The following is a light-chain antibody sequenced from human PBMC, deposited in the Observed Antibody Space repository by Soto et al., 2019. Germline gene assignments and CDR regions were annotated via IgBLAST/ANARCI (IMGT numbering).Light chain of an antibody. CDR1: QDITNH. CDR3: QKYDGVPQ. J-gene: IGKJ3*01. Sequence: DIQMTQSPSSLSASVGDTVTITCQASQDITNHLNWYQHKPGKAPNLLIYDASHLETGVTSRFTGSASGTYFTLTISSLQSEDIATYYCQKYDGVPQFGPGTRVDF. V-gene: IGKV1-33*01. CDR2: DAS.